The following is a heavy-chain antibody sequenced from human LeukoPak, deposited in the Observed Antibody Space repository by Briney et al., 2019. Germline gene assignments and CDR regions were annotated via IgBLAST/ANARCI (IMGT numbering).Heavy chain of an antibody. Sequence: GGSLRLSCAASGFTFSDYYMSWIRQAPGKGLEWISSVTSSDTTIYYTGSVKGRFTSSRDNARNSLYLQMNTLRADDTAAYYCARRGPSRSDSTSSFDIWGQGTMVTVSS. J-gene: IGHJ3*02. CDR2: VTSSDTTI. CDR3: ARRGPSRSDSTSSFDI. D-gene: IGHD2-15*01. CDR1: GFTFSDYY. V-gene: IGHV3-11*01.